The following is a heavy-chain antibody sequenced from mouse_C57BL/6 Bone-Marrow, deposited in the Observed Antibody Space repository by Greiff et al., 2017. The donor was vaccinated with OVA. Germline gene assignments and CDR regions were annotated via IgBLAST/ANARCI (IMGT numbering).Heavy chain of an antibody. D-gene: IGHD1-1*01. V-gene: IGHV5-17*01. J-gene: IGHJ1*03. Sequence: EVNVVESGGGLVKPGGSLKLSCAASGFTFSDYGMHWVRQAPEKGLEWVAYISSGSSTIYYADTVKGRFTISRDNATNTLFLQMTSLRSADTAMYYCARPSYYYGSSSWYFDVWGTGTTVTVSS. CDR2: ISSGSSTI. CDR3: ARPSYYYGSSSWYFDV. CDR1: GFTFSDYG.